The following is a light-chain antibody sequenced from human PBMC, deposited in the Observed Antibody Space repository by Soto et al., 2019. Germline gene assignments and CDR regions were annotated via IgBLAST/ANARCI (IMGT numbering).Light chain of an antibody. Sequence: QSALTQPASVSGSPGQSITISCSGTSSDIGSYDHVAWYQQFPGKSPKLIIYAVSDRPSGVSDRFSGSKSGISASLTISGLQTEDEADYYCISYTSISTYVFGNGTKVTVL. V-gene: IGLV2-14*03. CDR1: SSDIGSYDH. J-gene: IGLJ1*01. CDR3: ISYTSISTYV. CDR2: AVS.